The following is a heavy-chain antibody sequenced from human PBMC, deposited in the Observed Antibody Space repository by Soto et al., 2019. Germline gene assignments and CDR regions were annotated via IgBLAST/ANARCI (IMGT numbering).Heavy chain of an antibody. V-gene: IGHV3-9*01. CDR3: AKALGLGETLFLTLDY. J-gene: IGHJ4*01. Sequence: PGGSLRLSCAASGFTFDDYAMHWVRQAPGKGLEWVSGISWNSGSIGYADSVKGRFTISRDNAKNSLYLQMNSLRAEDTALYYCAKALGLGETLFLTLDYWGHGTLVTVSS. CDR2: ISWNSGSI. CDR1: GFTFDDYA. D-gene: IGHD3-16*01.